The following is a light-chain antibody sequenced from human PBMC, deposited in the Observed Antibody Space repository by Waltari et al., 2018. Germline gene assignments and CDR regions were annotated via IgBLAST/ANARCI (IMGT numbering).Light chain of an antibody. Sequence: QSVLTQPPSASGTPGQRVTISCSGSSSNIGRSYVYWYQPLPGTAPKLLIYRNNQRPSGGPDRFSGSTSGPSASLAIRGLRSEDEADYYCASWDDNLSGWVFGGGTKLTVL. J-gene: IGLJ3*02. V-gene: IGLV1-47*01. CDR1: SSNIGRSY. CDR2: RNN. CDR3: ASWDDNLSGWV.